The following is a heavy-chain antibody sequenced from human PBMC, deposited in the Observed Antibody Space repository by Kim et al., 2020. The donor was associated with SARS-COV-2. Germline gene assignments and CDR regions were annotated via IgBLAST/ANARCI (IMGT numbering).Heavy chain of an antibody. CDR3: AKVQNSPTGGYPPGYFDY. CDR1: GFTFSSYA. J-gene: IGHJ4*02. V-gene: IGHV3-23*01. CDR2: ISVSGDST. D-gene: IGHD3-22*01. Sequence: GGSLRLSCAASGFTFSSYAMSWVRQAPGKGLEWVSTISVSGDSTYYAGSVKGRFTISRDNSKNTLYLQMNSLRAEDTAVYYCAKVQNSPTGGYPPGYFDYWGQGTLVTVSS.